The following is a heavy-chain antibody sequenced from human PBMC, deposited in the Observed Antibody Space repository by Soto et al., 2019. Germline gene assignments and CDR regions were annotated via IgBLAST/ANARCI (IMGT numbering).Heavy chain of an antibody. CDR3: AHSPLTLHYDFWSGYSPFDY. CDR2: IYWDDDK. J-gene: IGHJ4*02. V-gene: IGHV2-5*02. Sequence: QITLKESGPTLVKPTQTLTLTCTFSGFSLSTSGVGVGWIRQPPGKALEWLALIYWDDDKRYSPSLKSRLTITKDTSKNQVVLTMTNMDPVDTATYYCAHSPLTLHYDFWSGYSPFDYWGQGTLVTVSS. D-gene: IGHD3-3*01. CDR1: GFSLSTSGVG.